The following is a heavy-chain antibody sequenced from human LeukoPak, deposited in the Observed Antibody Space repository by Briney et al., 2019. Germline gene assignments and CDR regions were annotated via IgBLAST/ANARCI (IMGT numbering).Heavy chain of an antibody. CDR1: GFTFSSYS. CDR3: AKDGLGYCSSTSCFYFDY. D-gene: IGHD2-2*01. J-gene: IGHJ4*02. CDR2: ISSSSSYI. V-gene: IGHV3-21*01. Sequence: PGGSLRLSCAASGFTFSSYSMNWVRQAPGKGLEWVSSISSSSSYIYYADSVKGRFTISRDNAKNSLYLQMNSLRAEDTAVYYCAKDGLGYCSSTSCFYFDYWGQGTLVTVSS.